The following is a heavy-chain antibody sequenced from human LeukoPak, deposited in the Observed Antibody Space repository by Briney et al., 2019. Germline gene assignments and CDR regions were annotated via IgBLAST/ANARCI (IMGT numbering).Heavy chain of an antibody. CDR1: GYTFTIYA. CDR3: AREGLYSSGWPFDP. J-gene: IGHJ5*02. V-gene: IGHV7-4-1*02. Sequence: ASVRVSCAASGYTFTIYAMNWVRQAPGQGLEWMGWINTNTGNPTYAQGFTGRFVFSLDTSVSTAYLQISSLKAEDTAVYYCAREGLYSSGWPFDPWGQGTLVTVSS. D-gene: IGHD6-19*01. CDR2: INTNTGNP.